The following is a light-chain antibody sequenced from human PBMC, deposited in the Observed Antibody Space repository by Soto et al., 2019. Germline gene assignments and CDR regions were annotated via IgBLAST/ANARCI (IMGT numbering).Light chain of an antibody. Sequence: EIVLTQSPGTLSLSPCERATLSCRASQSVSNNYLAWYQQKPGQAPRRLIYGASSRATGIPDRFSGSGSGTDFTLTISRLEPEDFAVYYCQQYGSSPHTFGGGTKVDIK. CDR2: GAS. V-gene: IGKV3-20*01. CDR1: QSVSNNY. CDR3: QQYGSSPHT. J-gene: IGKJ4*01.